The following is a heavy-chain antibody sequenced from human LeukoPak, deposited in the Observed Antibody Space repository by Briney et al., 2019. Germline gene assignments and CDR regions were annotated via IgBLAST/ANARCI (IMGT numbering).Heavy chain of an antibody. CDR3: TTDEFDYTWGNYRSSGEYYFDY. D-gene: IGHD3-16*02. Sequence: GGSLRLSCAASGFTFSNAWMSWVRQAPGKGLERVGCIKSKTDGGTTDYAAPVKGRFAMSRDDSKNTLCLQMNGLKTEDTAVYYCTTDEFDYTWGNYRSSGEYYFDYWGQRTLVTVSS. J-gene: IGHJ4*02. CDR2: IKSKTDGGTT. V-gene: IGHV3-15*01. CDR1: GFTFSNAW.